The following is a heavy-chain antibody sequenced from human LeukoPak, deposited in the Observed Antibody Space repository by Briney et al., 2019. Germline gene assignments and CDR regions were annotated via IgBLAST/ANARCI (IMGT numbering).Heavy chain of an antibody. Sequence: PSETLSLTCAVYGGSFSGYYWSWIRQPPGKGLEWIGEINHSGSTNYTPSLKSRVTISVDTSKNQFSLKLSSVTAADTAVYYCARGGSVAVAGTAPMYNWFDPWGQGTLVTVSS. D-gene: IGHD6-19*01. V-gene: IGHV4-34*01. CDR3: ARGGSVAVAGTAPMYNWFDP. CDR2: INHSGST. CDR1: GGSFSGYY. J-gene: IGHJ5*02.